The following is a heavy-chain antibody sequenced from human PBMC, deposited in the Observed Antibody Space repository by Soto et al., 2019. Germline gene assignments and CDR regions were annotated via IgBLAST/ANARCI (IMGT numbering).Heavy chain of an antibody. V-gene: IGHV2-5*02. CDR1: GFSLSTSGVG. CDR2: IYWDDDK. Sequence: QITLKESGPTLVKPTQTLTLTCTFSGFSLSTSGVGVGWIRQPPGKALEWLALIYWDDDKRYSPSLKSRLTITKDTTKNQVVLTMTNMDPVDTATYYCAHRRGVDDYVGGSYRPYYFDYWGQGTLVTVSS. D-gene: IGHD3-16*02. J-gene: IGHJ4*02. CDR3: AHRRGVDDYVGGSYRPYYFDY.